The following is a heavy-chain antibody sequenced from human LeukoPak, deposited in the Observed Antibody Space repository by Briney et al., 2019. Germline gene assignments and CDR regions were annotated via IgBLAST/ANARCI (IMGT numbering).Heavy chain of an antibody. Sequence: PGGSLRLSCAASGFTFSSYSMNWVRQPPGKGLEWVSYISSSSSYIYYADSVKGRFTISRDNAKNSLYLQMNSLRAEDTAVYYCARDSSSWGAFDIWGQGTMVTVSS. V-gene: IGHV3-21*05. J-gene: IGHJ3*02. D-gene: IGHD6-13*01. CDR3: ARDSSSWGAFDI. CDR2: ISSSSSYI. CDR1: GFTFSSYS.